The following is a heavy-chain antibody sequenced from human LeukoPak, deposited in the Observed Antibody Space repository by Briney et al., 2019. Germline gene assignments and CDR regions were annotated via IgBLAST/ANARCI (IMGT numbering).Heavy chain of an antibody. D-gene: IGHD3-22*01. V-gene: IGHV4-34*01. J-gene: IGHJ3*02. CDR1: GGSFSGYY. CDR2: INHSGST. Sequence: SETLSLTCAVYGGSFSGYYWSRIRQPPGKGLEWIGEINHSGSTNYNPSLKSRVTISVDTSKNQFSLKLSSVTAADTAVYYCARVPRLGYYYDSSGAFDIWGQGTMVTVSS. CDR3: ARVPRLGYYYDSSGAFDI.